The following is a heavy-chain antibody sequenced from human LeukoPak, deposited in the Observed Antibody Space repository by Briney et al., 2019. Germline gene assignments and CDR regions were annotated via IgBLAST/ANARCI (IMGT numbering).Heavy chain of an antibody. D-gene: IGHD5/OR15-5a*01. J-gene: IGHJ3*02. CDR1: GGSISSSSYY. V-gene: IGHV4-39*07. CDR3: ARLSVSLNAFDM. CDR2: IYYSGST. Sequence: SETLSLTCTVSGGSISSSSYYWGWIRQPPGKGLEWIGSIYYSGSTYYNPSLKSRVTISVDTSKNQFSLKLSSVTAADTAVFYCARLSVSLNAFDMWGQGTMVTVSS.